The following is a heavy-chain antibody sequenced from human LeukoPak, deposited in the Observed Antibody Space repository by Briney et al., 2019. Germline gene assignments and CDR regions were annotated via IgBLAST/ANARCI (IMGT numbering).Heavy chain of an antibody. V-gene: IGHV1-8*02. J-gene: IGHJ4*02. CDR3: VGVPVVTATFDY. CDR1: GYTFTGYY. Sequence: GASVKVSCKASGYTFTGYYMHWVRQAPGQGLEWMGWMNPNSGNTGYAQKFQGRVTMTRNTSISTAYMELSSLRSEDTAVYYCVGVPVVTATFDYWGQGTLVTVSS. CDR2: MNPNSGNT. D-gene: IGHD2-21*02.